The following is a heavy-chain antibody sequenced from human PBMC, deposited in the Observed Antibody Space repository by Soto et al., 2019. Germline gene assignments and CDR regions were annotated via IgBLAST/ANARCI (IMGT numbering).Heavy chain of an antibody. J-gene: IGHJ1*01. CDR1: GFTFSSYS. CDR2: ISSSSSYI. CDR3: VKDESINWYSGHFRH. D-gene: IGHD6-13*01. Sequence: PGGSLRLSCAASGFTFSSYSMNWVRQAPGKGLEWVSSISSSSSYIYYADSVKGRFTISRDNAKNSLYLQMNSLRAEDTAVYYCVKDESINWYSGHFRHWGQGTLVTVSS. V-gene: IGHV3-21*01.